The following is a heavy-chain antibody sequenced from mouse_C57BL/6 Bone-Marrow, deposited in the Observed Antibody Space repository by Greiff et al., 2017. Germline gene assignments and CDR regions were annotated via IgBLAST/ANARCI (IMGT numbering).Heavy chain of an antibody. V-gene: IGHV1-52*01. CDR1: GYTFTSYW. CDR3: ARWGWLPFAY. J-gene: IGHJ3*01. CDR2: IDPSDSET. Sequence: QVQLQQPGAELVRPGSSVKLSCKASGYTFTSYWMHWVKQRPIQGLEWIGNIDPSDSETKYNQKFKDKATLTVDKSSSTAYMHLSILTSEDSAVYYCARWGWLPFAYWGQGTLVTVSA. D-gene: IGHD2-3*01.